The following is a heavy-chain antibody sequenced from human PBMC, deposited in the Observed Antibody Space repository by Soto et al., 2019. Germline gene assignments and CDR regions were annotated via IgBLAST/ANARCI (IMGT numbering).Heavy chain of an antibody. CDR2: ISSSSSYI. V-gene: IGHV3-21*01. Sequence: GGSLRLSCAASGFTFSSYSMNWVRQAPGKGLEWVSSISSSSSYIYYADSVKGRFTISRDNAKNSLYLQMNSLRAEDTAVYYWGRDMSRAVGMGFFDYWGQGTLVTVSS. CDR1: GFTFSSYS. CDR3: GRDMSRAVGMGFFDY. D-gene: IGHD1-26*01. J-gene: IGHJ4*02.